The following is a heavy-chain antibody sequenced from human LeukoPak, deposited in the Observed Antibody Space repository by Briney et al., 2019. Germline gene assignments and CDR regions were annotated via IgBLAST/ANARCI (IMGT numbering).Heavy chain of an antibody. CDR3: AKATYHYYGAGSYSFDY. D-gene: IGHD3-10*01. V-gene: IGHV3-23*01. CDR1: RFTFSSYA. J-gene: IGHJ4*02. Sequence: PGGSLRLSCAASRFTFSSYAMSWVRQPPGKGLEGVSAMSGSGGSTYYADSVKGRCTISRDNSKNTLYLQMNSLRAEDTAVYYCAKATYHYYGAGSYSFDYWGQGTLVTVSS. CDR2: MSGSGGST.